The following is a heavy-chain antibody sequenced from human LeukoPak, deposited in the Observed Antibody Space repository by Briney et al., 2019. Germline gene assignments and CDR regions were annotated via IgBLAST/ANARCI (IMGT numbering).Heavy chain of an antibody. CDR2: INPYSGGT. Sequence: ASVKVSCKASGYTFTDYYMHWVRQAPGQGLEWMGWINPYSGGTNYEQKFQGRVTMTRDTSISTAYMEVSRVRSDDTAMYYCARWYYYETSGLYYGSFDNWGQGTLVTVSS. J-gene: IGHJ5*02. D-gene: IGHD3-22*01. CDR1: GYTFTDYY. V-gene: IGHV1-2*02. CDR3: ARWYYYETSGLYYGSFDN.